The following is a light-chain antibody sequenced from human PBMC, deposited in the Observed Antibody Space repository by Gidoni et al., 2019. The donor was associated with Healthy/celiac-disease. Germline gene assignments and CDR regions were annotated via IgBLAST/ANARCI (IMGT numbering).Light chain of an antibody. CDR1: RSNIGSTT. CDR3: AAWDDSLNGPSYV. V-gene: IGLV1-44*01. J-gene: IGLJ1*01. CDR2: SHK. Sequence: QSVLTQPPSASGPPGQRVTIPCSGSRSNIGSTTVHWYQQLPGTAPKPPTYSHKQGPSGVPDRFSGSKSGTSASQCVSGLQSEDEAEYYCAAWDDSLNGPSYVFGTGTKVTVL.